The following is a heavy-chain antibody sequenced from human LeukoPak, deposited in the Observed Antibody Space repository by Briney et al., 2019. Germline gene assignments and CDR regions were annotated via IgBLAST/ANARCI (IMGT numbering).Heavy chain of an antibody. CDR2: INPSGGST. D-gene: IGHD1-14*01. CDR3: ARDLGSPDPDRPYNWFDP. J-gene: IGHJ5*02. Sequence: ASVKVSCKASGYTFTSYYMHWVRQAPGQGLEWTGIINPSGGSTSYAQKFQGRVTMTRDTSTSTVYMELSSLRSEDTAVYYCARDLGSPDPDRPYNWFDPWGQGTLVTVSS. CDR1: GYTFTSYY. V-gene: IGHV1-46*01.